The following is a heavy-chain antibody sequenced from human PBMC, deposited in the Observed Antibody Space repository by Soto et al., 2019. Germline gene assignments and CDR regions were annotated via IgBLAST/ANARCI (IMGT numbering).Heavy chain of an antibody. D-gene: IGHD3-22*01. V-gene: IGHV3-30*18. CDR1: GFTFSSYV. J-gene: IGHJ4*02. CDR3: AKDYYDSSGYYWAGFDY. Sequence: GGSLRLSCAASGFTFSSYVMHWVRQAPGKGLEWVAIISYDGSNTYYADSVKGRFTISRDNSKNTLYLQMNSLRAEDTAVYYCAKDYYDSSGYYWAGFDYWGQGTLVTVSS. CDR2: ISYDGSNT.